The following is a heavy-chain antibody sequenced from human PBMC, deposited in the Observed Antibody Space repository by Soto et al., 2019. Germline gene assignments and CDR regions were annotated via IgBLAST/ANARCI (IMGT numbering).Heavy chain of an antibody. Sequence: PSETLSLTCTVSGDSFNSAAYYWTGIRQHPGEGLEWIGYINHSGSTNYNPSLQSRVTISVETSKNQFSLKLSSVTAADTAVYYCARGRSLFDIVVVPAAIIENWFDPWGQGTLVTVSS. CDR2: INHSGST. CDR1: GDSFNSAAYY. D-gene: IGHD2-2*02. CDR3: ARGRSLFDIVVVPAAIIENWFDP. J-gene: IGHJ5*02. V-gene: IGHV4-31*03.